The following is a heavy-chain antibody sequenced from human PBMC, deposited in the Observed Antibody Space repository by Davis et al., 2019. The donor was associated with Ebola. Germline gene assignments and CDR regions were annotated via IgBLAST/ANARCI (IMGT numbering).Heavy chain of an antibody. CDR3: ARDGSLLWGIQY. D-gene: IGHD3-16*01. CDR1: GYTFTNYD. V-gene: IGHV1-8*01. J-gene: IGHJ4*02. Sequence: AASVKVSCKTSGYTFTNYDVNWVRQAPGQGLEWMGWMNPNSGNTGYAEKFQGRVTMTKDTSMTTAYMELRSLTSEDTAVYYCARDGSLLWGIQYWGQGTLVTVSS. CDR2: MNPNSGNT.